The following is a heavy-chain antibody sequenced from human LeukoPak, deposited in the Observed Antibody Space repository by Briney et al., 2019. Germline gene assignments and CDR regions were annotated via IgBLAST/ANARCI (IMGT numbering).Heavy chain of an antibody. V-gene: IGHV1-2*02. CDR1: GYTFTGHY. CDR2: INSDSGGT. D-gene: IGHD1-1*01. J-gene: IGHJ3*02. CDR3: ARGRVHSWSDAFYI. Sequence: ASVKVSCKASGYTFTGHYMHWVRQAPGQGLEWMGWINSDSGGTKYAQKFQGSVIMTRVTSISTAYMELSRLKSDDTAVYYCARGRVHSWSDAFYIWGQGTTVTVSS.